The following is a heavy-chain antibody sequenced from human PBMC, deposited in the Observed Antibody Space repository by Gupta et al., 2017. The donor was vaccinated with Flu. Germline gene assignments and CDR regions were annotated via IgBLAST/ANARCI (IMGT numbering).Heavy chain of an antibody. CDR1: GGSISSSTYS. Sequence: CTVSGGSISSSTYSWAWIRQSPGRGLEWIGSIHYSGSTYFSPSLKSRVSINVDTSKNQLYLKLSSVTVADTAVYYCARDIGYCSGGSCDSPPNWFDPWGQGTLVTVSS. CDR2: IHYSGST. CDR3: ARDIGYCSGGSCDSPPNWFDP. D-gene: IGHD2-15*01. J-gene: IGHJ5*02. V-gene: IGHV4-39*01.